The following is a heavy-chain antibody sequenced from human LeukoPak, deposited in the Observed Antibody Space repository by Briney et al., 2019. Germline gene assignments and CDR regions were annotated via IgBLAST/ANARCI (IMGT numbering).Heavy chain of an antibody. CDR1: GFTFSSYE. Sequence: SGGSLRLSCAASGFTFSSYEMNWVRQAPGKGLEWVSYISGSGSTIYYADSVKGRFTISRDNAENSLYLQMHSLRSDDTAVYYCATYSGSYSTDYWGQGTLVTVSS. D-gene: IGHD1-26*01. CDR3: ATYSGSYSTDY. J-gene: IGHJ4*02. CDR2: ISGSGSTI. V-gene: IGHV3-48*03.